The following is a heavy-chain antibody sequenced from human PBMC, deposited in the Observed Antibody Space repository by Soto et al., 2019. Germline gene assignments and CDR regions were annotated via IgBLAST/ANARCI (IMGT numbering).Heavy chain of an antibody. J-gene: IGHJ5*02. Sequence: PSETLSLTCAVYGGSFSGYYRSWIRQPPGKGLEWIGEINHSGSTNYNPSLKSRVTISVDTSKNQFSLKLSSVTAADTAVYYCARGQIGVTGYYWPFDTNWFDPWGQGTLVTVSS. CDR2: INHSGST. CDR1: GGSFSGYY. D-gene: IGHD3-9*01. V-gene: IGHV4-34*01. CDR3: ARGQIGVTGYYWPFDTNWFDP.